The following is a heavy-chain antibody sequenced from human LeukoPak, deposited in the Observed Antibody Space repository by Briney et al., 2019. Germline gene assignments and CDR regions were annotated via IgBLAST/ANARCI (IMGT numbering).Heavy chain of an antibody. J-gene: IGHJ4*02. CDR2: VWDDGNNR. CDR3: ARDPYGSGNYFGY. CDR1: GFTFSTYG. D-gene: IGHD3-10*01. Sequence: GWSLRLSCAASGFTFSTYGMHWVRQAPGKGLEWVAVVWDDGNNRYYADSVKGRFTISRDNSKNTLYLQMNSLRLEDTAVYYCARDPYGSGNYFGYWGQGTLVTVSS. V-gene: IGHV3-33*08.